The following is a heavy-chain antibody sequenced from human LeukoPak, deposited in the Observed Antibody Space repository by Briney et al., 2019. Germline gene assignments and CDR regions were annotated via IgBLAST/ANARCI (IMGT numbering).Heavy chain of an antibody. CDR3: ARGYYYGRLDY. CDR2: IKQDGSEK. J-gene: IGHJ4*02. Sequence: PTGGSLRLSCAASGFTFTTYSMNWVRQAPGKGLEWVANIKQDGSEKKYVDSVKGRFTISRDNSKNTLYLQLNSLRAEDTAVYFCARGYYYGRLDYWGQGTLVTVSS. D-gene: IGHD3-22*01. CDR1: GFTFTTYS. V-gene: IGHV3-7*03.